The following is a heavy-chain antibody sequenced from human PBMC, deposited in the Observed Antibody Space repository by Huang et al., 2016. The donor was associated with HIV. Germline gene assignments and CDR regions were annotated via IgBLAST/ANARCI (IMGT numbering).Heavy chain of an antibody. V-gene: IGHV3-74*01. CDR3: VRDPRIQSWLNYFDY. CDR1: GFTFSCYG. J-gene: IGHJ4*02. CDR2: SNSDGSSS. Sequence: EVQLVEYGGGLVQPGGSLRLSCAASGFTFSCYGMHWVRQAPGKGLVWGSRSNSDGSSSGYADSVKGRFTISRDNAKNTLYLQMNSLRAEDTAVYYCVRDPRIQSWLNYFDYWGQGTLVSVSS. D-gene: IGHD3-22*01.